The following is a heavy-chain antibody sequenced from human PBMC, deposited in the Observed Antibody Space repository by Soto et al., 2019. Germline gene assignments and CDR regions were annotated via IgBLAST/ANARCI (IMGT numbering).Heavy chain of an antibody. V-gene: IGHV3-21*01. D-gene: IGHD3-10*01. J-gene: IGHJ4*02. Sequence: GGSLRLSCAASGCTFSSYSMNWVRQAPGKGLEWVSSISSSSSYIYYADSVKGRFTSSRDNAKNSLYLQMNSLRAEDTAVYYSARVRVRGVSFLGGDYCGQGTLVTVSS. CDR2: ISSSSSYI. CDR3: ARVRVRGVSFLGGDY. CDR1: GCTFSSYS.